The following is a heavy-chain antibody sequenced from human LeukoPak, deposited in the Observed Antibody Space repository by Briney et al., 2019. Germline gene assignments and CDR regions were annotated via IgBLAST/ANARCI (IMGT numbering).Heavy chain of an antibody. CDR3: ARGEAAAGGYFDY. CDR2: INPTGDST. V-gene: IGHV1-46*01. D-gene: IGHD6-13*01. J-gene: IGHJ4*02. Sequence: ASVKVSCKASGYSFTAYYVHWVRQAPGQGLEWMGIINPTGDSTTYAQKFQGRVTMTRDTSISTAYMELSRLRSDDTAVYYCARGEAAAGGYFDYWGQGTLVTVSS. CDR1: GYSFTAYY.